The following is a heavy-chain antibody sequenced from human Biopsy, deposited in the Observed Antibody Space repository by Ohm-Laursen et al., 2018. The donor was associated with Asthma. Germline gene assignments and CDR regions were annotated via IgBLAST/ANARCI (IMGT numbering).Heavy chain of an antibody. CDR3: ARAVDYSHYYGIDV. V-gene: IGHV1-18*01. Sequence: ASVKVSCKTSGYTFNSAGITWVRQAPGQELEWMGWISVYNGNTKVAQKLQDRVTMITDTSTSTAYMELRSLRSDDTVVYFCARAVDYSHYYGIDVWGQGTAVTVS. J-gene: IGHJ6*02. CDR1: GYTFNSAG. CDR2: ISVYNGNT. D-gene: IGHD3-10*01.